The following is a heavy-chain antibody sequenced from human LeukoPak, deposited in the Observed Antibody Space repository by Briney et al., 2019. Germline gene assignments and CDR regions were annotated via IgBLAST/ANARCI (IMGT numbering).Heavy chain of an antibody. D-gene: IGHD5-12*01. V-gene: IGHV3-48*04. CDR3: ARDNRGYDY. J-gene: IGHJ4*02. Sequence: GGSLRLSCAASGFTFSTYSMNWVRQAPGKGLEWISYITSSSSAIYYTDSVKGRFTVSRDNAKNSLYLQMNSLRAEDTAVYYCARDNRGYDYWGQGTLVTVSS. CDR2: ITSSSSAI. CDR1: GFTFSTYS.